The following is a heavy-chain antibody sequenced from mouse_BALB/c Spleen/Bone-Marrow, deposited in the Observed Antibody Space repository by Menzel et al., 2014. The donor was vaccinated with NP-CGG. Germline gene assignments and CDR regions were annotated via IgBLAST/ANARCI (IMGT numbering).Heavy chain of an antibody. CDR3: ARDKGGILFDY. CDR1: GFTFTDHY. J-gene: IGHJ2*01. CDR2: IRNKANGYTT. Sequence: EVKLVESGGGLVQPGGSLRLSCATSGFTFTDHYMNWVRQPPGKALEWLGFIRNKANGYTTEYSASVKGRFTISRDNPQSILYLQMNTLRAEDSATYYCARDKGGILFDYWGQGTTLTVSS. D-gene: IGHD1-1*02. V-gene: IGHV7-3*02.